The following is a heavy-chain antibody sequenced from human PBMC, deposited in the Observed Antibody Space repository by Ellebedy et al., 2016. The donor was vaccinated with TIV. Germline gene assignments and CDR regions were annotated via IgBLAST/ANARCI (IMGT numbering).Heavy chain of an antibody. D-gene: IGHD3-3*01. CDR3: ASPGYYGPFDH. CDR1: GFTVSASY. V-gene: IGHV3-53*04. Sequence: GESLKISCEASGFTVSASYLSWVRQAPGKRLEWVSTIYSGGSTNYADSVKGRFTISRHSSKNMLYLQMNALRLEDTAVYYCASPGYYGPFDHWGRGTLVTVSS. CDR2: IYSGGST. J-gene: IGHJ4*02.